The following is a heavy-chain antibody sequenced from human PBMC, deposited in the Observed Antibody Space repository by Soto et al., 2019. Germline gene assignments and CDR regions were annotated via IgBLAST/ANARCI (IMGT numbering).Heavy chain of an antibody. Sequence: PSETQSLTCTVSGGSISSSSYYWGWIRQPPGKGLEWIGSIYYSGSTYYNPSLKSRVTISVDTSKNQFSLKLSSVTAADTAVYYCACHPGYYYYYGMDVWGQGTTVTVS. CDR2: IYYSGST. J-gene: IGHJ6*02. CDR1: GGSISSSSYY. CDR3: ACHPGYYYYYGMDV. V-gene: IGHV4-39*01.